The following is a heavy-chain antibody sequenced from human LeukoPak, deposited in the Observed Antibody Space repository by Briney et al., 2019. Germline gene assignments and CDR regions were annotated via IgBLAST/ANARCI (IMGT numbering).Heavy chain of an antibody. CDR1: GYTFTSYG. CDR2: ISAYNGNT. D-gene: IGHD3-22*01. V-gene: IGHV1-18*01. CDR3: ARHPGVEYYYDSSGFYY. J-gene: IGHJ4*01. Sequence: GASVKVSCKASGYTFTSYGISWVRQAPGQGLEWMGWISAYNGNTNYAQKLQGRVTMTTDTSTSTAYMELRSLRSDDTAVYYCARHPGVEYYYDSSGFYYWGHGTLVTVSS.